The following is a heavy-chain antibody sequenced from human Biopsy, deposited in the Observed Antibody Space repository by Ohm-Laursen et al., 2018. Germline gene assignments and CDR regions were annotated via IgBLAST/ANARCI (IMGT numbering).Heavy chain of an antibody. CDR2: IYYSGGT. CDR3: ARDSGILNYGNFKYYHYYGMDV. D-gene: IGHD4-11*01. Sequence: PSETLSLTCSVSGGSMTGYEWSWIRLAPGKGLEWIGYIYYSGGTKYNPSPASRVTFSVDMSKSQFSLKLYSVTAADTAVYYCARDSGILNYGNFKYYHYYGMDVWGQGTKVTVSS. V-gene: IGHV4-59*01. J-gene: IGHJ6*02. CDR1: GGSMTGYE.